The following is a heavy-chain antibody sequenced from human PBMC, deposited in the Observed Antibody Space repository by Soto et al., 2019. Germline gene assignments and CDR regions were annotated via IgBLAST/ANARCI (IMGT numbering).Heavy chain of an antibody. J-gene: IGHJ4*02. CDR3: ASEMVATTRVDY. CDR1: GFTFSSYA. D-gene: IGHD1-26*01. CDR2: ISYDGSNK. V-gene: IGHV3-30-3*01. Sequence: QVQLVESGGGVVQPGRSLRLSCAASGFTFSSYAMHWVRQAPGKGLEWVAVISYDGSNKYYADSVKGRFTISRDNSKNPLYLQMNSLRAEDTAVYYCASEMVATTRVDYWGQGTLVTVSS.